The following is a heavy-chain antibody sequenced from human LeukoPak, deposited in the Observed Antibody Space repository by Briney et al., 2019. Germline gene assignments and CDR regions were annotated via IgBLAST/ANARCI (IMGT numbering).Heavy chain of an antibody. D-gene: IGHD3-22*01. J-gene: IGHJ4*02. CDR2: ISYDGSNK. CDR3: AKHDSSGIFDY. Sequence: QAGGSLRLSYAASGFTFSSYGMHWVRQAPGKGLEWVAVISYDGSNKYYADSVKGRFTISRDNSKNTLYLQMNSLRAEDTAVYYCAKHDSSGIFDYWGQGTLVTVSS. V-gene: IGHV3-30*18. CDR1: GFTFSSYG.